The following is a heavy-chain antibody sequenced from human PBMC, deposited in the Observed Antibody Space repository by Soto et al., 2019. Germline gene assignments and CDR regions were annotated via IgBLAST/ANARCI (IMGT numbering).Heavy chain of an antibody. D-gene: IGHD1-1*01. V-gene: IGHV4-30-4*01. Sequence: SETLSLTCTVSGDSISSADYYWSWIRQTPGKGLEWIGHIFYSGTTYYNPSLKSRLTISVDTAKNHCSLRLTSVTAADTAVYYCARDLWVEPELFYYGIDVWGQGTTVTVSS. CDR3: ARDLWVEPELFYYGIDV. CDR2: IFYSGTT. J-gene: IGHJ6*02. CDR1: GDSISSADYY.